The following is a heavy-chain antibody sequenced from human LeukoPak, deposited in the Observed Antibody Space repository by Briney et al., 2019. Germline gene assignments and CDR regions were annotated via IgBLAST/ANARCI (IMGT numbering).Heavy chain of an antibody. V-gene: IGHV3-30*02. D-gene: IGHD1-26*01. CDR2: IRYDGSNK. CDR3: AKDRGSGSYYYLDY. Sequence: GGSLRLSCAASGFTFDVYAMHWVRQAPGKGLEWVAFIRYDGSNKYYADSVKGRFTISRDNSTNTLYLQMNSLRAEDTAVYYCAKDRGSGSYYYLDYWGQGTLVTVSS. CDR1: GFTFDVYA. J-gene: IGHJ4*02.